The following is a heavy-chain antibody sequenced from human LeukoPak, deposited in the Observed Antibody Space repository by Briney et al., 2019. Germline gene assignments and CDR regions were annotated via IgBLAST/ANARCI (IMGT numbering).Heavy chain of an antibody. J-gene: IGHJ4*02. Sequence: GGSLRLSCAASGYXVSSNYMSWVRQAPGKGLEWVSVIYSGGNTYYADSVKGRFTISRDNSKNTLYLQMNSLRAEDTAVYYCAREGYGDYSFDYWGQGTLVTVSS. CDR1: GYXVSSNY. D-gene: IGHD4-17*01. V-gene: IGHV3-66*01. CDR2: IYSGGNT. CDR3: AREGYGDYSFDY.